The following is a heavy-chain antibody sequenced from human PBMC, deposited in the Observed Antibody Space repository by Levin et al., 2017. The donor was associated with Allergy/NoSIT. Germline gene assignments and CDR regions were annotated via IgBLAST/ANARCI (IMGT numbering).Heavy chain of an antibody. Sequence: QAGGSLRLSCTASGFTFGDYAMSWFRQAPGKGLEWVGFIKNKAFGGTTEYAASVKGRFTISRDDSKSIAYLQMNSLEIEDTAVYYCTRAPSGWGIYFDFWGQGTLVTVSS. CDR2: IKNKAFGGTT. CDR3: TRAPSGWGIYFDF. D-gene: IGHD3-22*01. CDR1: GFTFGDYA. V-gene: IGHV3-49*03. J-gene: IGHJ4*02.